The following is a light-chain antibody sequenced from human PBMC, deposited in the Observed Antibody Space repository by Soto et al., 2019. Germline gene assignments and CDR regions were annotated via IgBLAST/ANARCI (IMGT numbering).Light chain of an antibody. J-gene: IGLJ1*01. V-gene: IGLV2-18*01. CDR1: STDFVSYNR. CDR3: SLYTSENAYV. Sequence: SALTQPPSVSGSPGQSVTISCTGTSTDFVSYNRVSWYQQPPGTAPKLMIYEVSKRPSGVADRFSGSKSGNTASLTISGLQAADEADYYCSLYTSENAYVFGTGTKLTVL. CDR2: EVS.